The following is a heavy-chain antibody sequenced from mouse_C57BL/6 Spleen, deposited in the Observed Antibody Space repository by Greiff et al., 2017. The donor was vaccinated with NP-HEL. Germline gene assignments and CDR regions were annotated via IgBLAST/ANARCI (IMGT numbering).Heavy chain of an antibody. J-gene: IGHJ2*01. D-gene: IGHD1-1*01. CDR3: ARDITTVEGY. CDR2: ISSGSSTI. CDR1: GFTFSDYG. V-gene: IGHV5-17*01. Sequence: EVQLVESGGGLVKPGGSLKLSCAASGFTFSDYGMHWVRQAPEKGLEWVAYISSGSSTIYYADTVKGRFTISRDNAKNPLFLQMTSRRSEDTAMYYCARDITTVEGYWGQGTTLTVSS.